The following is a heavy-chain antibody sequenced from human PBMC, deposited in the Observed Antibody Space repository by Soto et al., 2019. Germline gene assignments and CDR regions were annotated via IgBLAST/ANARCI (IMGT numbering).Heavy chain of an antibody. CDR2: ISWNSGSI. J-gene: IGHJ4*02. V-gene: IGHV3-9*01. Sequence: EVQLVESGGGLVQPGRSLRLSCAASGFTFDDYAMHWVRQAPGKGLEWVSGISWNSGSIGYADSVKGRFTISRDNAKNSLYLQMNSLRAEDTALYYCAKGISGWYALPSDYWGQGTLVTVSS. CDR1: GFTFDDYA. CDR3: AKGISGWYALPSDY. D-gene: IGHD6-19*01.